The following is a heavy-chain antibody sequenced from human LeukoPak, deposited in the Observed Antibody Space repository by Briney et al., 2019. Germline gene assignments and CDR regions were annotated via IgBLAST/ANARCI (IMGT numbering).Heavy chain of an antibody. J-gene: IGHJ6*02. Sequence: GGSLRLSCAASGFTFSSYGMHWGRKGPGKGLEMVAVISYDGSNKYYADSVKGRFTISRDNSKNTLYLQMNSLRAEDTAVYYCANTHSSTKAYGMDVWGQGTTVTVSS. CDR1: GFTFSSYG. CDR2: ISYDGSNK. CDR3: ANTHSSTKAYGMDV. D-gene: IGHD6-13*01. V-gene: IGHV3-30*18.